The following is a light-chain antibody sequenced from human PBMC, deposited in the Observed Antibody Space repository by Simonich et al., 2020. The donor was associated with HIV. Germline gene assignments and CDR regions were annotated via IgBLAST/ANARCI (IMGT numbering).Light chain of an antibody. Sequence: QSALTQPPSASGSPGQSVSISCTGTSCDVGGYKYVSWYQQHPGKAPQLMIFEVNKLPAGVPDRFSGSKSGNTASLTVSGLQAEDESDYYCSSYAGSNNWVFGGGTKVTVL. CDR2: EVN. V-gene: IGLV2-8*01. CDR1: SCDVGGYKY. CDR3: SSYAGSNNWV. J-gene: IGLJ3*02.